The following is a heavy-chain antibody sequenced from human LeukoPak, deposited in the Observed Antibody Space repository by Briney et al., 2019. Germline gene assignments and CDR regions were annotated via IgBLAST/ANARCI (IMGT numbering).Heavy chain of an antibody. Sequence: GGSLRLSCVASGFTLNTNYMSWVRQAPGKGLEWVSVLYSGGDTYYADFVKGRFTISRDISRHTLYLQMNSLRDEDTAVYYCAMSGSYYSAAYWGQGTLVTVSS. V-gene: IGHV3-66*02. CDR1: GFTLNTNY. J-gene: IGHJ4*02. CDR2: LYSGGDT. D-gene: IGHD1-26*01. CDR3: AMSGSYYSAAY.